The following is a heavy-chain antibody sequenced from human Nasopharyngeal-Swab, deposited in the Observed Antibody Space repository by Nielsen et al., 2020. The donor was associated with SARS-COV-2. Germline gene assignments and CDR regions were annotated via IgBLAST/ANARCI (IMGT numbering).Heavy chain of an antibody. Sequence: GSLRLSCTVSGGSIRSSSYYWGWIRQPPGKGLEWIGSIYYSGSTYYNPSLKSRVTISVDTSKNQFSLKLSSVTAADTAVYYCARRVGSTLDYWGQGTLVTVSS. V-gene: IGHV4-39*01. CDR2: IYYSGST. D-gene: IGHD2-2*01. CDR1: GGSIRSSSYY. CDR3: ARRVGSTLDY. J-gene: IGHJ4*02.